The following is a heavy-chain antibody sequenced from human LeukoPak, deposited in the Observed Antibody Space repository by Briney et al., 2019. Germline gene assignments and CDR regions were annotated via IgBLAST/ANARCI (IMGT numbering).Heavy chain of an antibody. CDR1: GGPQSRGGYY. V-gene: IGHV4-31*03. J-gene: IGHJ3*02. CDR2: IYYSGST. D-gene: IGHD2-2*01. CDR3: ARDRPRYCSSTSCYEGGMDAFDI. Sequence: SETLSLMCTVSGGPQSRGGYYGRWIRQHPGKRLEWFGYIYYSGSTFYHPSLKSRDTISVDTSKNHSSLKLSSVTAADTAVYYCARDRPRYCSSTSCYEGGMDAFDIWGQGTMVTVSS.